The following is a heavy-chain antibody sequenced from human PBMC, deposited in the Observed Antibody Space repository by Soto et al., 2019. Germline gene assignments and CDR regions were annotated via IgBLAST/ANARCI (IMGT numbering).Heavy chain of an antibody. D-gene: IGHD3-10*01. CDR3: ANQRHYYGSGSPIDY. Sequence: EVQLLESGGGLVQPGGSLRLSCAASGFTFSSYAMSWVRQAPGKGPEWVSAISGSGGSTYYADSVKGRFTISRDNSKNTLYLQMNSLRAEDTAVYYCANQRHYYGSGSPIDYWGQGTLVTVSS. V-gene: IGHV3-23*01. CDR1: GFTFSSYA. J-gene: IGHJ4*02. CDR2: ISGSGGST.